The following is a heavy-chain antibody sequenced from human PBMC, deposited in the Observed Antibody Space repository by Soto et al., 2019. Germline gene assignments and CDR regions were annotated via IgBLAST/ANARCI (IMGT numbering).Heavy chain of an antibody. CDR2: INHRGST. J-gene: IGHJ4*02. CDR1: GEAFMGYY. D-gene: IGHD2-8*01. CDR3: ARGPLDIVLMVYAPKAGPFDY. V-gene: IGHV4-34*01. Sequence: SETLSLTSAVYGEAFMGYYCSFIRHPPLKGLEWIVEINHRGSTNYNPSLKSRVTISVDTSKNQFSLTLSSVTAADTAVYYCARGPLDIVLMVYAPKAGPFDYWGEGTLVTVSS.